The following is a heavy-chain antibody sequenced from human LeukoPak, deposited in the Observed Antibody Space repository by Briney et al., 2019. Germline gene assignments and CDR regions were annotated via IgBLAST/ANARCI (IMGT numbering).Heavy chain of an antibody. Sequence: GGSLRLSCAASEFTFSNYAMHWVRQAPGKGLEWVAVISYDGSNKYYADSVKGRFTISRDNSKNTLYLQMNSLRAEDTAVYYCAKSPRADSSSWSVRYFDYWGQGTLVTVSS. CDR1: EFTFSNYA. D-gene: IGHD6-13*01. CDR2: ISYDGSNK. CDR3: AKSPRADSSSWSVRYFDY. V-gene: IGHV3-30*04. J-gene: IGHJ4*02.